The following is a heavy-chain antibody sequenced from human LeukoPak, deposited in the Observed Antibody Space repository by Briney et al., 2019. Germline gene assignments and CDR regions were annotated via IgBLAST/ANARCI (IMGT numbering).Heavy chain of an antibody. Sequence: GGSLRLSCAASGFTVSSYAIHWVRQAPGKGLEWVAFIRSDGSNKYYADSVRGRFTISRDNSKNTVYLQMNSLRAEDTALYYCARGSGNYPSGYWGQGTLVTVSS. CDR3: ARGSGNYPSGY. CDR1: GFTVSSYA. CDR2: IRSDGSNK. D-gene: IGHD4-23*01. J-gene: IGHJ4*02. V-gene: IGHV3-30*02.